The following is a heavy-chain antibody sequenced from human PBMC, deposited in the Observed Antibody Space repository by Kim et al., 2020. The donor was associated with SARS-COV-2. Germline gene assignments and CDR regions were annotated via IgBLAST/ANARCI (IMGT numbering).Heavy chain of an antibody. CDR3: ARENYYGSGSYLPDY. V-gene: IGHV3-20*01. J-gene: IGHJ4*02. D-gene: IGHD3-10*01. Sequence: DSVKGRFTISRDNAKNSLYLQMNSLRAEDKALYHCARENYYGSGSYLPDYWGQGTLVTVSS.